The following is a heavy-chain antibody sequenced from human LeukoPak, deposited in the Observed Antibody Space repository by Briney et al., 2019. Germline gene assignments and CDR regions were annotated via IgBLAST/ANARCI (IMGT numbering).Heavy chain of an antibody. D-gene: IGHD1-26*01. J-gene: IGHJ4*02. CDR1: GFTFSSYS. CDR3: ARDSTWVLDY. V-gene: IGHV3-21*04. CDR2: ISSSSSYI. Sequence: GGSLRLSCAASGFTFSSYSMNWVRQAPGKGLEWVSSISSSSSYIYYADSVKGRFTISRDNTKNELYLQMSSLRADDTAVYFCARDSTWVLDYWGQGTLISVSS.